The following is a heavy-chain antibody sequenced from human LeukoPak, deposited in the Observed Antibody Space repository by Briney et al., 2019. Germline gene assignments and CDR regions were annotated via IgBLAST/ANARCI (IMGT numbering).Heavy chain of an antibody. CDR2: ISAYNCNT. D-gene: IGHD6-19*01. V-gene: IGHV1-18*04. CDR1: GYTFTGYY. CDR3: AREGLVKGINAFDI. Sequence: GASVKVSCKASGYTFTGYYMHWVRQAPGQGLEWMGWISAYNCNTNYAQKLQGRVTMTTDTSTSTAYMELRSLRSDDTAVYYCAREGLVKGINAFDIWGQGTMVTVSS. J-gene: IGHJ3*02.